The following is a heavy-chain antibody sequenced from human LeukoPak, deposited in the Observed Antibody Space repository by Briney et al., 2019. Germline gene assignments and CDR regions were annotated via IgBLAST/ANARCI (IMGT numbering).Heavy chain of an antibody. CDR3: AKTKWFGELLPDY. V-gene: IGHV3-23*01. CDR1: GFTFSSYG. Sequence: GGSLRLSCAASGFTFSSYGMSWVRQAPGKGLEWVSAISGGGGSTYYADSVKGRFTISRDNSKNTLYLQMNSLRAEDTAVYYCAKTKWFGELLPDYWGQGTLVTVSS. D-gene: IGHD3-10*01. J-gene: IGHJ4*02. CDR2: ISGGGGST.